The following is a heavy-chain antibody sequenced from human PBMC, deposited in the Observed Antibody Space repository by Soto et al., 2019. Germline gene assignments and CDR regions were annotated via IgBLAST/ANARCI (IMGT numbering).Heavy chain of an antibody. J-gene: IGHJ4*02. Sequence: QVQLQESGPGVVKPSETLSLTCTVSGASVSSHHWTWIRQPPGKGLEWIGDYSDSASYSPSLKSRVTISADTSKNPFSLNLSSVTAADTAVSYCAAYRRGEGGRGYWGQGTLVTVSS. CDR3: AAYRRGEGGRGY. CDR2: DYSDSA. V-gene: IGHV4-59*02. D-gene: IGHD6-19*01. CDR1: GASVSSHH.